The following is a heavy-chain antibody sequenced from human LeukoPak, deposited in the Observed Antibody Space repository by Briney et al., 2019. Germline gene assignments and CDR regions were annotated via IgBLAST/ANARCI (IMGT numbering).Heavy chain of an antibody. CDR2: ISGNGGST. J-gene: IGHJ6*02. Sequence: GGSLRLSCAASGFTFSSYAMSWVRQAPGKGLEWVSAISGNGGSTYYADSVKGRFTISRDNSKNTLYLQMNSLRAEDTAVYYCAKGLFPMVRGVIVYYYYGMDVWGQGTTVTVSS. CDR1: GFTFSSYA. D-gene: IGHD3-10*01. CDR3: AKGLFPMVRGVIVYYYYGMDV. V-gene: IGHV3-23*01.